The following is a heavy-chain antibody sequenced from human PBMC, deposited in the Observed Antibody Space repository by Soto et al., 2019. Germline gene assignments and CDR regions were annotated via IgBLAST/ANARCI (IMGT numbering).Heavy chain of an antibody. CDR1: GYTFTYYA. CDR3: AHSVLTAQYWSLDR. Sequence: ASVKVSCKTSGYTFTYYAIHWVRQAPGQGLEWMGWINGGNGKKKYSEKFQGRVTITRDTSADTAHMELSSLRSEDTAIYYCAHSVLTAQYWSLDRWGR. V-gene: IGHV1-3*01. J-gene: IGHJ2*01. D-gene: IGHD2-21*02. CDR2: INGGNGKK.